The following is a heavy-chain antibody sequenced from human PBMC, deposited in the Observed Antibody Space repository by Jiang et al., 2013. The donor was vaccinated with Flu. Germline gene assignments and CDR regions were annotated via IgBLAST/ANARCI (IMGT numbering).Heavy chain of an antibody. Sequence: QSGAEVKKPGSSVKVSCKASGGTFSSYAISWVRQAPGQGLEWMGGIIPIFGTANYAQKFQGRVTITADESTSTAYMELSSLRSEDTAVYYCATTMVRGVIPYYYYYGMDVWGQGTTVTVSS. D-gene: IGHD3-10*01. CDR3: ATTMVRGVIPYYYYYGMDV. CDR2: IIPIFGTA. J-gene: IGHJ6*02. CDR1: GGTFSSYA. V-gene: IGHV1-69*01.